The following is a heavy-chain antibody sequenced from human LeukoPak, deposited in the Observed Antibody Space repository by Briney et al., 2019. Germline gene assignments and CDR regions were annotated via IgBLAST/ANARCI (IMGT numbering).Heavy chain of an antibody. CDR3: ARGADFWSGYRTYYMDV. Sequence: SQTLSLTATVSGGSISSGDYYWSWIRQPPGKGLECIGYIDYSGSTYYNPSLKSRVTLSVDTSKNQFSLKLSSVTAADTAVYYCARGADFWSGYRTYYMDVWGKGTTVTVSS. D-gene: IGHD3-3*01. V-gene: IGHV4-30-4*08. J-gene: IGHJ6*03. CDR1: GGSISSGDYY. CDR2: IDYSGST.